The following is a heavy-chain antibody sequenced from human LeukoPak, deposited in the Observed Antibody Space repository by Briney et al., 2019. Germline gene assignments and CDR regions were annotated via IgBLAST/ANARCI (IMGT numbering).Heavy chain of an antibody. Sequence: PSETLSLTCTVSGGSISSGSYYWSWIRQPAGKGLEWIGRIYTSGSTNYNPSLKSRVTISVDTSKNQFSLKLSSVTAADTAVYYCARSIRKLYYYDSSGYYPFDYWGQGTLVTVSS. V-gene: IGHV4-61*02. CDR3: ARSIRKLYYYDSSGYYPFDY. CDR2: IYTSGST. J-gene: IGHJ4*02. D-gene: IGHD3-22*01. CDR1: GGSISSGSYY.